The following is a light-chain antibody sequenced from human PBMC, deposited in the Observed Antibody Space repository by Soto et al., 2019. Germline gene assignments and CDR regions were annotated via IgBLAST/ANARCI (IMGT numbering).Light chain of an antibody. V-gene: IGKV3-20*01. CDR1: QSVSSTF. CDR3: QQFDSSVT. Sequence: EIVLTLSPGSLSLSPGERATLSCRASQSVSSTFFAWYQQRPGQAPRLLMYGASSRATGIPERFSGSGSGTDFTLTISRLEPEDFAVYYCQQFDSSVTFGQGTKVEIK. CDR2: GAS. J-gene: IGKJ1*01.